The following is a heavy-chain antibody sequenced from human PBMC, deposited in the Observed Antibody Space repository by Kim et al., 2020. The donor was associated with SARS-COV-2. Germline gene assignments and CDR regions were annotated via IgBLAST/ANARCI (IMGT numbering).Heavy chain of an antibody. CDR2: INRDGSST. CDR3: ARSGGYVDY. V-gene: IGHV3-74*01. J-gene: IGHJ4*02. Sequence: GGSLRLSCAASGFTFSTYWMHWVRQAPGKGLMWVSRINRDGSSTNYADSVKGRFTISRDNTKNTLFLQMNSLRAEDTAVYYCARSGGYVDYWGQGTLVTVSS. D-gene: IGHD2-15*01. CDR1: GFTFSTYW.